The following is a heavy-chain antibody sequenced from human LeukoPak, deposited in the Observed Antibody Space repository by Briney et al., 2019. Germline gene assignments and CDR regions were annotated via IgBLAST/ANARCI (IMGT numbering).Heavy chain of an antibody. CDR2: IWYDGSNK. D-gene: IGHD3-10*01. J-gene: IGHJ4*02. Sequence: PGGSLRLSCAASGFTFSSYGMHWVRQAPGKGLEWVAVIWYDGSNKYYADSVKGRFTISRDNSKNTLYLQMNSLRDEDTAVYYCARERYYYGSGSSFDYWGQGTLVTVSS. CDR3: ARERYYYGSGSSFDY. V-gene: IGHV3-33*01. CDR1: GFTFSSYG.